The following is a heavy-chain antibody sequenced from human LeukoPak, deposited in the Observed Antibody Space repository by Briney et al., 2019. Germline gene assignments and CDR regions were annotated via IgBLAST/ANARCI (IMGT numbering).Heavy chain of an antibody. D-gene: IGHD2-2*01. V-gene: IGHV1-8*01. J-gene: IGHJ4*02. Sequence: ASVKVSCKASGYTFTSYDINWVRQATGQGLEWMGWMNPNSGNTGYAQKFQGRVTMTRYTSISTAYMELSSLRSEDTAVYYCARYGVPAAQYYFDYWGQGTLVTVSS. CDR1: GYTFTSYD. CDR3: ARYGVPAAQYYFDY. CDR2: MNPNSGNT.